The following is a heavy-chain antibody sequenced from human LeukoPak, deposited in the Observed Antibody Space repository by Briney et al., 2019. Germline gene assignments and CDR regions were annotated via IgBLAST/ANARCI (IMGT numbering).Heavy chain of an antibody. Sequence: ASVKVSCKASGYTFTSYGISWVRQAPGQGLEWMGWISAYNGNTNYAQKLQGRVTMTTDTPTSTAYMELRSLRSDDTAVYYCARVPPTYYYDSSGYHHFDYWGQGTLVTVSS. CDR3: ARVPPTYYYDSSGYHHFDY. V-gene: IGHV1-18*01. J-gene: IGHJ4*02. CDR2: ISAYNGNT. CDR1: GYTFTSYG. D-gene: IGHD3-22*01.